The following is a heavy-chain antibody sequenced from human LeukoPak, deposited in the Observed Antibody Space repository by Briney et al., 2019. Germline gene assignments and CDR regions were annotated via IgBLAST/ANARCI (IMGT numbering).Heavy chain of an antibody. J-gene: IGHJ3*02. CDR1: GFTFRRYA. CDR2: ISGTGGGT. V-gene: IGHV3-23*01. CDR3: ARDQGYCSGGSCLESNAFDI. Sequence: GGSLRLSCAASGFTFRRYAMSWVRQAPGKGLEWVSGISGTGGGTNYADSVKGRFTISRDNAKNSLYLQMNSLRAEDTAVYYCARDQGYCSGGSCLESNAFDIWGQGTMVTVSS. D-gene: IGHD2-15*01.